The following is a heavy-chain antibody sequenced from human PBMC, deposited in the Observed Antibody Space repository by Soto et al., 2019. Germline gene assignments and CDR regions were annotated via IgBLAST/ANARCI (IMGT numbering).Heavy chain of an antibody. CDR3: AREIAARL. CDR1: GFTFSSYW. CDR2: IKQDGSEE. D-gene: IGHD6-6*01. V-gene: IGHV3-7*01. Sequence: EVQLVESGGGLVQPRGSLRLSCAASGFTFSSYWMSWLRPAPGKGLEWVANIKQDGSEENYVDSVKGRFTISRDNAKNALYLQMNSRRVEDTAVYYCAREIAARLWGKGTTVTVSS. J-gene: IGHJ6*04.